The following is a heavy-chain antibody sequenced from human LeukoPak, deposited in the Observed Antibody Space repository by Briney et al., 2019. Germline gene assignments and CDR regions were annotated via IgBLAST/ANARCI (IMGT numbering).Heavy chain of an antibody. CDR2: IYYSGST. J-gene: IGHJ4*02. D-gene: IGHD5/OR15-5a*01. V-gene: IGHV4-59*01. Sequence: SETLSLTCTVSGGSMSNYYWTWIRQPPGKGLEWLGYIYYSGSTDYSPSLKSRVTISVDTSKNQFSLNLRSVTAADTAVYYCARQPSVHPRDHYDCWGQGTLVTVSS. CDR3: ARQPSVHPRDHYDC. CDR1: GGSMSNYY.